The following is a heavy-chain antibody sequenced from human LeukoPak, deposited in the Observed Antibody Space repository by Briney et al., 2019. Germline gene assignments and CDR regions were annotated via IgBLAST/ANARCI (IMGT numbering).Heavy chain of an antibody. V-gene: IGHV4-34*01. CDR1: GGSFSGYY. Sequence: SETLSLTCAVYGGSFSGYYWSWIRQPPGKGLEWIGEINHSGSTNYNPSLKSRVTISVDASKNQFSLKLSSVTAADTAVYYCARSAVASYPIWGLGTLVTVSS. J-gene: IGHJ4*02. D-gene: IGHD6-19*01. CDR3: ARSAVASYPI. CDR2: INHSGST.